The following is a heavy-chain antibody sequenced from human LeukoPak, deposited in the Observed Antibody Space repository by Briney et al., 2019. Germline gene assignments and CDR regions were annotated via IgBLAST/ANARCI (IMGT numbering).Heavy chain of an antibody. D-gene: IGHD3-22*01. CDR1: GGSISSSNW. Sequence: SETLSLTCAVSGGSISSSNWWSWVRQPPGKGLEWIREIYHSGSTNYNPSLKSRVTMSVDKSKNQFSLKLSSVTAADTAMYYCARASYDSSGYYFLWGQGTLVTVSS. V-gene: IGHV4-4*02. J-gene: IGHJ4*02. CDR2: IYHSGST. CDR3: ARASYDSSGYYFL.